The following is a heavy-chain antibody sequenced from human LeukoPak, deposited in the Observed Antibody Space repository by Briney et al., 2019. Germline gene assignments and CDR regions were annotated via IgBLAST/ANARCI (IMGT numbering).Heavy chain of an antibody. CDR1: GYTFTGYY. V-gene: IGHV1-2*02. CDR2: INPNSGGT. D-gene: IGHD3-22*01. CDR3: ARALPHYYDSSGYSLDY. Sequence: ASVKVSCKASGYTFTGYYMHWVGQAPGQGLEWMGWINPNSGGTNYAQKFQGRVTMTRDTSISTAYMELSRLRSDDTAVYYCARALPHYYDSSGYSLDYWGQGTLVTVSS. J-gene: IGHJ4*02.